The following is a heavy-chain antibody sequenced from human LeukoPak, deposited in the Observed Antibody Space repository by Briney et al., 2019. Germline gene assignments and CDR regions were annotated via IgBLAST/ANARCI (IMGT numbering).Heavy chain of an antibody. J-gene: IGHJ4*02. D-gene: IGHD6-13*01. CDR3: ARETAAGDFDY. V-gene: IGHV4-59*01. Sequence: ASETLSLTCTVSGGSISSYYWSWIRQPPGKGLEWIGYIYYSGSTNYNPSLKSRVTISVDTSKNQFSLKLSSVTAADTAVYYCARETAAGDFDYWGQGPRSPSPQ. CDR2: IYYSGST. CDR1: GGSISSYY.